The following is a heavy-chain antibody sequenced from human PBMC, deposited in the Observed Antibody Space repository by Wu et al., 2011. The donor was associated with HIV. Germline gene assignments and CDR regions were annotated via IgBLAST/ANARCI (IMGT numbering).Heavy chain of an antibody. V-gene: IGHV1-2*02. CDR1: GYSFTGYY. CDR3: ARDPLVRGRTWRLQNYFDP. J-gene: IGHJ5*02. Sequence: QVQLMQSGAEVKKPGASVKVSCKTSGYSFTGYYMHWVRQVPGQGLEWMGWIHPDGGGRNYVQKFQGRVTMTSDTSVSTTYMELSRLKSDDTATYYCARDPLVRGRTWRLQNYFDPWGQGTLVIVSS. CDR2: IHPDGGGR. D-gene: IGHD2-21*02.